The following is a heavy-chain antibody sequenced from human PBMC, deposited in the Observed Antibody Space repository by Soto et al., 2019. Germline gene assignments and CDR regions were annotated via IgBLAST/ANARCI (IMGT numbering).Heavy chain of an antibody. J-gene: IGHJ6*03. CDR2: IYYSGST. V-gene: IGHV4-59*08. Sequence: ASETLSLTCTVSGGSISSYYWSWIRQPPGKGLEWIGYIYYSGSTNYNPSLKSRVTISVDTSKNQFSLKLSSVTAADTAVYYCARARYDFWSGYYTGGFHYYYMEVWGKGTTVTVSS. CDR3: ARARYDFWSGYYTGGFHYYYMEV. D-gene: IGHD3-3*01. CDR1: GGSISSYY.